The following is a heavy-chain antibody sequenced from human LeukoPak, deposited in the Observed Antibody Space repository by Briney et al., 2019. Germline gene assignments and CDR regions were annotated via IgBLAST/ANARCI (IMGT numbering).Heavy chain of an antibody. CDR2: IYYSGST. CDR1: GGSVSSGSYY. CDR3: ARVSPAPPNIVVVPAASFAFDI. J-gene: IGHJ3*02. Sequence: SETLSLTCTVSGGSVSSGSYYWSWIRQPPGKGLEWIGYIYYSGSTNYNPSLKSRVTISVDTSKTQFSLKLSSVTAADTAVYYCARVSPAPPNIVVVPAASFAFDIWGQGTMVTVSS. D-gene: IGHD2-2*01. V-gene: IGHV4-61*01.